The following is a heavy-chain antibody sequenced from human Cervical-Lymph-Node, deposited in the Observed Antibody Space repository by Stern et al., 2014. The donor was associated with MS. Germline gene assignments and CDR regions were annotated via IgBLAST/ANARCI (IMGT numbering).Heavy chain of an antibody. V-gene: IGHV1-18*01. CDR3: ARDSLIRTFGVEEGMDV. CDR2: ISADNGDT. J-gene: IGHJ6*02. CDR1: GYFFTSYG. D-gene: IGHD3-3*01. Sequence: QVQLVQSGAEVKKPGASVKVSCKASGYFFTSYGISWVRQAPGQGLEWMGWISADNGDTNYAQNVQGRVTMTTVTSTNTAYMELSSLRSDDTALYYCARDSLIRTFGVEEGMDVWGQGTTVTVSS.